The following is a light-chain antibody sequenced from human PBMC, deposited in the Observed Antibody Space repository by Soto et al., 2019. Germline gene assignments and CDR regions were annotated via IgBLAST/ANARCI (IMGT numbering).Light chain of an antibody. CDR3: QQYANSPFT. Sequence: EIVLTQSPGTLPLSPGERATLSGRASQSVSSNYLVWYQQKPGQAPRPLIYGASSRATGIPDRFSGSGSGTEFTLTISRLEPEDFAVYYCQQYANSPFTFGHVTKLEIK. CDR2: GAS. CDR1: QSVSSNY. J-gene: IGKJ2*01. V-gene: IGKV3-20*01.